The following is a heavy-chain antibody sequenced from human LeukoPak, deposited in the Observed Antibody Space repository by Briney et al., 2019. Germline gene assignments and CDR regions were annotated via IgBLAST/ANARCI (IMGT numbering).Heavy chain of an antibody. J-gene: IGHJ4*02. CDR3: ARICSPRFGDFVVY. CDR2: IDWDDDK. D-gene: IGHD3-10*01. Sequence: SGPALVKPTQTLTLTCTFSGFSLSTSGMCVSWIRQPPGKALEWLARIDWDDDKYYSTSLKTRLTISKDTSKNQVVLTMTNMDPVDTATYYCARICSPRFGDFVVYWGQGTLVTVSS. V-gene: IGHV2-70*11. CDR1: GFSLSTSGMC.